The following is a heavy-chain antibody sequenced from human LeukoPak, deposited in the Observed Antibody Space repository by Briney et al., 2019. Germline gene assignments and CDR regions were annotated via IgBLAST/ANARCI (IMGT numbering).Heavy chain of an antibody. CDR2: ISGSGNYI. V-gene: IGHV3-21*01. J-gene: IGHJ5*01. CDR3: ARAATKRGYTFGFDF. CDR1: AFNFSSYT. Sequence: PGGSLRLSCTASAFNFSSYTMNWVRQAPGKGLEWVSSISGSGNYIYYAESLKVRFTVSRDNAKKSLYLQMNSLRADDTAMFFCARAATKRGYTFGFDFWGQGTLVTV. D-gene: IGHD5-18*01.